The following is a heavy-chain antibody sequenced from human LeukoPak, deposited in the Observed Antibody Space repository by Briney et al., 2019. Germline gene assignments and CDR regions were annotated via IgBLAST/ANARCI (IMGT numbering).Heavy chain of an antibody. J-gene: IGHJ3*02. CDR3: ARDGRPFDI. CDR2: ISSSSSTL. V-gene: IGHV3-48*02. Sequence: AGGSLRLSCAASGFTSRSYSMSWGRQAPGKGLEWVAFISSSSSTLHYADPVKGRFTISRDNAKNSLYLQMNSLRDEDTAVYYCARDGRPFDIWGQGTMVTVSS. CDR1: GFTSRSYS.